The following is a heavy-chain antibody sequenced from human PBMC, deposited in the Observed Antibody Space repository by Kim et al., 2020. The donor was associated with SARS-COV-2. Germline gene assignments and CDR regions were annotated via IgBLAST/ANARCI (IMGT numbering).Heavy chain of an antibody. V-gene: IGHV1-46*01. J-gene: IGHJ4*02. CDR2: INPNNGDA. Sequence: ASVKVSCKASGYTFTTSYIHWVRQAPGQGLEWMGIINPNNGDASYPQTFQGRFTMTRDTSTSTVYMEVSSLRSEDTAVYYCATEMAGTYYFDYWGQGTLVTVSS. CDR3: ATEMAGTYYFDY. CDR1: GYTFTTSY.